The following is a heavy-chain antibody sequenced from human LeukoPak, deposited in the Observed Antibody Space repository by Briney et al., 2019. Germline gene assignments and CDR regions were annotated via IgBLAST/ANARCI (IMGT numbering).Heavy chain of an antibody. J-gene: IGHJ5*02. CDR1: GYTFTGYY. CDR3: ARVDIAVGGFDP. D-gene: IGHD6-19*01. V-gene: IGHV1-2*02. Sequence: ASVKVSCKASGYTFTGYYMHWVRQAPGLGLEWMGWINPNSGGTNYAQKFQGRVTMTRDTSISTAYMELSRLRSDDTAVYYCARVDIAVGGFDPWGQGTLVTVSS. CDR2: INPNSGGT.